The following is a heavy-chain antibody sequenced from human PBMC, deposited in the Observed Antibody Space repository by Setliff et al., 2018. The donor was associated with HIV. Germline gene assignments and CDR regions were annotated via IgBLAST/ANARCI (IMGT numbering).Heavy chain of an antibody. Sequence: GGSLRLSCAVSGFAFGDYAMTWVRQAPGKGLEWVGFIRSKAYAGTTDYAASVKGRFTISRDDSKNIAYLQMNSLKTEDTAVYYCATGYDRRFPFDYWGQGTLVTVSS. CDR2: IRSKAYAGTT. D-gene: IGHD5-12*01. CDR3: ATGYDRRFPFDY. CDR1: GFAFGDYA. V-gene: IGHV3-49*04. J-gene: IGHJ4*02.